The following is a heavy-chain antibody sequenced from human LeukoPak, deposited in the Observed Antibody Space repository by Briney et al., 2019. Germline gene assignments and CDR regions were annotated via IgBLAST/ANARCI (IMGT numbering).Heavy chain of an antibody. Sequence: PGGSLRLSCAASGLTFSSYAMSWVRQAPGKGLEWVSSIVGSGDSTYYADSVKGRFTISRDNSKNKVYLQMNSLRAEDTAAYYCARDSVGATHQVAYFDYWGQGTLVTVSS. V-gene: IGHV3-23*01. CDR1: GLTFSSYA. J-gene: IGHJ4*02. D-gene: IGHD1-26*01. CDR2: IVGSGDST. CDR3: ARDSVGATHQVAYFDY.